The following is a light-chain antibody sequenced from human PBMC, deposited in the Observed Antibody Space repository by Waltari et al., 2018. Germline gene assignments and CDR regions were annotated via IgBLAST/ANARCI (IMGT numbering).Light chain of an antibody. CDR2: GSS. CDR1: QSVTSIY. CDR3: QKYGGSPPYA. Sequence: ELVLTQSPGTLSLSPGERATLSCRAGQSVTSIYVAWYKQKPGQAPRLLIYGSSIRATGIADRFSASGSGTDFTLSISSLEAEDFAVYYCQKYGGSPPYAFGQGTRLELK. V-gene: IGKV3-20*01. J-gene: IGKJ2*01.